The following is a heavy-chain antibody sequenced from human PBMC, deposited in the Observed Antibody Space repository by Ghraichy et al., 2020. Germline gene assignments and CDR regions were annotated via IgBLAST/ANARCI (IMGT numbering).Heavy chain of an antibody. J-gene: IGHJ6*02. CDR3: ARHDPMCSGGSCYSSYYYYYGMDV. CDR1: GGSISSSSYY. D-gene: IGHD2-15*01. CDR2: IYYSGST. Sequence: SQTLSLTCTVSGGSISSSSYYWGWIRQPPGKGLEWIGSIYYSGSTYYNPSLKSRVTISVDTSKNQFSLKLSSVTAADTAVYYCARHDPMCSGGSCYSSYYYYYGMDVWVQGTTVTVSS. V-gene: IGHV4-39*01.